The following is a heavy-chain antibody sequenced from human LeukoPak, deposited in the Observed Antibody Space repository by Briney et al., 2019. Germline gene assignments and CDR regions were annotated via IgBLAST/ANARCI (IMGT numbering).Heavy chain of an antibody. J-gene: IGHJ5*02. CDR2: ISAYNGKT. Sequence: ASVKVSCKASGYTFSNYGIGWVRQAPGQGLEWMGWISAYNGKTNYAQKFQGRVTMTEDTSTDTAYMELSSLRSEDTAVYYCATVYYYGSGSFQYNWFDPWGQGTLVTVSS. CDR1: GYTFSNYG. CDR3: ATVYYYGSGSFQYNWFDP. V-gene: IGHV1-18*01. D-gene: IGHD3-10*01.